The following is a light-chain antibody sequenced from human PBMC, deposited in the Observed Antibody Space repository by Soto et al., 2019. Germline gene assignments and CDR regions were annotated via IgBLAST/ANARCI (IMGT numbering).Light chain of an antibody. CDR1: QSVSSSH. V-gene: IGKV3D-20*01. CDR2: DAS. Sequence: EIVLTQSPATLPLSPGERATLSCGASQSVSSSHLAWYQQKPGLAPRLLIYDASSRATGIPDRFSGSGSGTDFTLTISRLEPEDFAVYYCQQYGSSPWTFGQGTKVDIK. J-gene: IGKJ1*01. CDR3: QQYGSSPWT.